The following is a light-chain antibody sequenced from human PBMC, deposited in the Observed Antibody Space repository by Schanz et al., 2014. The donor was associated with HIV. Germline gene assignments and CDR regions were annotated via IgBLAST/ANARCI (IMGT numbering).Light chain of an antibody. CDR1: QNVSVNY. J-gene: IGKJ3*01. Sequence: EIVLTQSPGTLSLSPGGGATLSCRASQNVSVNYLAWYQQKPGQAPRLLIYDASNRATGIPARFSGSGSGTDFTLTISSLEPEDFAVYYCHHYGGSFGPGTTVDYK. V-gene: IGKV3-20*01. CDR3: HHYGGS. CDR2: DAS.